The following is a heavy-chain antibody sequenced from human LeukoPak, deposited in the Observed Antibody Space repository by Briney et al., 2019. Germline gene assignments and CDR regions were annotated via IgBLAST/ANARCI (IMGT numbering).Heavy chain of an antibody. Sequence: SVKVSCKASGGTFSSYAISWVRQAPGQGLEWMGRIIPILGIANYAQKFQGRVTITADKSTSTAYMELSSLRSEDTAVYYCARAGYSYGYTNYYFDYWGQGTLVTVSS. J-gene: IGHJ4*02. V-gene: IGHV1-69*04. CDR1: GGTFSSYA. CDR3: ARAGYSYGYTNYYFDY. D-gene: IGHD5-18*01. CDR2: IIPILGIA.